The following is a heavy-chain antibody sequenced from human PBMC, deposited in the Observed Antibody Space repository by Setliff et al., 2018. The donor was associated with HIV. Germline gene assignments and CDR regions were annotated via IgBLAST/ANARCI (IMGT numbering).Heavy chain of an antibody. CDR3: ARDYLHVFDI. J-gene: IGHJ3*02. Sequence: ASVKVSCKASGFTFTRSAMQWVRQARGQRLEWMGWINSASGGTNYAQNFQGRVTVTRDTSINTAYVELNSLKSDDTAVYYCARDYLHVFDIWGQGTMVTVSS. V-gene: IGHV1-2*02. CDR2: INSASGGT. CDR1: GFTFTRSA.